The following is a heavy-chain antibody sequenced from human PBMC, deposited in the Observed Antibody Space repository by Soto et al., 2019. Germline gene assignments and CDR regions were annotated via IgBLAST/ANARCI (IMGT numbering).Heavy chain of an antibody. V-gene: IGHV1-18*01. Sequence: ASVKVSCKASGDTFASFGFSWVRQAPGQGLEWLGWISAYNGNTHYAQKFRDRVTLTTDTSTNTAYMELRSLTSDDTAVYYCARDQESITDRILQYWGQGTRVTVSS. J-gene: IGHJ4*02. CDR2: ISAYNGNT. CDR3: ARDQESITDRILQY. CDR1: GDTFASFG. D-gene: IGHD3-10*01.